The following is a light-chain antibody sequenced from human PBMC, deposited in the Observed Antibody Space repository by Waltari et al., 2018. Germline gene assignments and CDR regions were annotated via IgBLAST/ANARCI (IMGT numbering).Light chain of an antibody. Sequence: EIVLTQSPGTLSLSPGERATLSCRASQSVSSTYLAWYQQKPGQAPRHLIYGASNRATGIPDRFSGSGSWTDFTLTIIRLEPEDFAVYYCQHYGRSLPLTFGGGTKVEI. CDR2: GAS. CDR3: QHYGRSLPLT. V-gene: IGKV3-20*01. CDR1: QSVSSTY. J-gene: IGKJ4*01.